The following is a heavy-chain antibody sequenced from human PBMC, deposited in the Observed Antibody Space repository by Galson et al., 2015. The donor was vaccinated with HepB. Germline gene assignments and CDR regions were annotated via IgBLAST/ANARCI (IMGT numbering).Heavy chain of an antibody. J-gene: IGHJ4*02. Sequence: SLRLSCAASGFTFSSYWMHWVRQAPGKGLVWVSRINSDGSSTSYADSVKGRFTISRDNAKNTLYLQMNSLRAEDTAVYYCARSWPWFGELLYPDFDYWGQGTLVTVSS. CDR3: ARSWPWFGELLYPDFDY. D-gene: IGHD3-10*01. V-gene: IGHV3-74*01. CDR1: GFTFSSYW. CDR2: INSDGSST.